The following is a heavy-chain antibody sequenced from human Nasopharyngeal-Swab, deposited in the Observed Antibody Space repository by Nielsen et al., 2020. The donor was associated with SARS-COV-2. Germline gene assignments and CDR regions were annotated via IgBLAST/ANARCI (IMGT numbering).Heavy chain of an antibody. CDR2: ISYDESNK. D-gene: IGHD2-21*01. J-gene: IGHJ6*02. Sequence: GGSLRLSCAASGFTFSSYGMHWVRQAPGKGLEWVAVISYDESNKYYADSVKDRFTISRDNSKNTLYLQTNSLRVEDTAVYYCAKAPYLRGLDVWGQGTTVTVSS. CDR1: GFTFSSYG. V-gene: IGHV3-30*18. CDR3: AKAPYLRGLDV.